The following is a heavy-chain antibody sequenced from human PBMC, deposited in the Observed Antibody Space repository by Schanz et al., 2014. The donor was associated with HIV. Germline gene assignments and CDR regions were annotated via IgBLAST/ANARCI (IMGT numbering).Heavy chain of an antibody. J-gene: IGHJ4*02. CDR3: ARLELLE. V-gene: IGHV1-8*01. D-gene: IGHD1-7*01. Sequence: QVQLVQSGAEAKKPGASVMLSCKASGYSFTSYDINWVRQATGLGLEWMGWMNPNSGYTGYAQKFQGRVIVTINPSRRTVYLELHDLTSDDTAVYYCARLELLEWGQGTLVTVSS. CDR2: MNPNSGYT. CDR1: GYSFTSYD.